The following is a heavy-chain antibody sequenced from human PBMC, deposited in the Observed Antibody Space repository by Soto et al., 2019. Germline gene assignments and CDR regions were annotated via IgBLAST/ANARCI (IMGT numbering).Heavy chain of an antibody. Sequence: QVQLVESGGGVVQPGRSLRLSCAASGFTFSSYGMHWVRQAPGKGLEWVAVIWYDGSNKYYADSVKGRFTISRDNSKNTLYLQMNSLRAEDTAVYYCARDGQQLVRPDYYYGMDVWGQGTTVTVSS. J-gene: IGHJ6*02. D-gene: IGHD6-13*01. CDR2: IWYDGSNK. V-gene: IGHV3-33*01. CDR1: GFTFSSYG. CDR3: ARDGQQLVRPDYYYGMDV.